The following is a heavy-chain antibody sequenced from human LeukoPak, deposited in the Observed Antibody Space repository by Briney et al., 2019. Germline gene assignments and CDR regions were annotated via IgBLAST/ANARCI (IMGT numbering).Heavy chain of an antibody. CDR3: ARLTVVTATRYYYYGMDV. J-gene: IGHJ6*02. CDR2: ISSSGSTI. V-gene: IGHV3-48*03. Sequence: GGSLRLSCAASGFTFSNYEVNWVRQAPGKGLEWVSYISSSGSTIYYADSVKGRFTISRDSAKDSLYLQMNSLRAEDTAVYYCARLTVVTATRYYYYGMDVWGQGTTVTVSS. D-gene: IGHD2-21*02. CDR1: GFTFSNYE.